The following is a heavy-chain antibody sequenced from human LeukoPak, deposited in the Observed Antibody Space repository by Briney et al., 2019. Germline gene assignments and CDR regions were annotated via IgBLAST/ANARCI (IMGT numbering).Heavy chain of an antibody. CDR2: IYPGDSDT. V-gene: IGHV5-51*01. CDR3: AITMRVTYYDILTGYYHNAEYFQH. Sequence: GESLKISCKGSGYSFTSYWIGWVRQMPGKGLEWMGIIYPGDSDTRYSPSFQGQVTISADKSISTAYLQWSSLKASDTAMYYCAITMRVTYYDILTGYYHNAEYFQHWGQGTLVTVSS. CDR1: GYSFTSYW. D-gene: IGHD3-9*01. J-gene: IGHJ1*01.